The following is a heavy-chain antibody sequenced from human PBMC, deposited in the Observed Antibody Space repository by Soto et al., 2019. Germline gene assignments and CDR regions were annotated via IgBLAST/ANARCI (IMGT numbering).Heavy chain of an antibody. J-gene: IGHJ5*02. D-gene: IGHD6-19*01. CDR1: GFTFGDYY. Sequence: PGGSLRLSCAASGFTFGDYYLDWVRQAPGKGLEWVGRIRNKGNSYITDYPVSVRGRSTISTEDSKTSLYLQMNSLNPEHSAIYYCVRATAVALTPWGQGTLVTFSS. CDR3: VRATAVALTP. V-gene: IGHV3-72*01. CDR2: IRNKGNSYIT.